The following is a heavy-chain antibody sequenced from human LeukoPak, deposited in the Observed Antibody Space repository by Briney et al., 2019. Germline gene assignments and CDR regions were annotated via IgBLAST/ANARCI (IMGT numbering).Heavy chain of an antibody. Sequence: SETLSLTCAVYGGSFSGYYWSWIRQPPGKGLEWIGEINHSGSTNNNPSLKSRVTISVDTSKNQFSLKLSSVTAADTAVYYCARVDYGGNSGLGFDYWGQGTLVTVSS. CDR3: ARVDYGGNSGLGFDY. CDR1: GGSFSGYY. D-gene: IGHD4-23*01. V-gene: IGHV4-34*01. J-gene: IGHJ4*02. CDR2: INHSGST.